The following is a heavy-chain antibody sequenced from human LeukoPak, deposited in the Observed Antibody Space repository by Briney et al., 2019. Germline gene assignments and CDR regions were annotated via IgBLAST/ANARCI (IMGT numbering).Heavy chain of an antibody. D-gene: IGHD6-13*01. CDR2: ISWNSGSI. CDR3: AKAESSSWYGGADY. J-gene: IGHJ4*02. V-gene: IGHV3-9*03. Sequence: GGSLRLSCAASGFTFSDYAMSWVRQAPGKGLEWVSGISWNSGSIGYADSVKGRFTISRDNAKNSLYLQMNSLRAEDVALYYCAKAESSSWYGGADYWGQGTLVTVSS. CDR1: GFTFSDYA.